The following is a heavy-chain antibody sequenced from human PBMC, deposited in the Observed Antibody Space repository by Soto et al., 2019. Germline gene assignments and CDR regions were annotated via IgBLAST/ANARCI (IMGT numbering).Heavy chain of an antibody. D-gene: IGHD2-8*01. V-gene: IGHV4-39*01. CDR2: IHYSGST. CDR1: GDSIGTTHSY. CDR3: ARHEGNGNVWPLDY. J-gene: IGHJ4*02. Sequence: PSETLSLTCTVSGDSIGTTHSYWAWIRQSPGKGLEWIGNIHYSGSTYYMPSLRSRVTLSVDTSKNQFSLRLTSMTAEDTAVYYCARHEGNGNVWPLDYWGQGILVTVSS.